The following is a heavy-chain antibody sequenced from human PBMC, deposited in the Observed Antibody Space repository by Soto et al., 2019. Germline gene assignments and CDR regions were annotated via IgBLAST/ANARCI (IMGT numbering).Heavy chain of an antibody. Sequence: SETLSLTSNISGRSLRRSDSFWRWVRPFPGKGLEWIGYIYYSGRTYYNPSLKSRVTISVDTSKNQFSLKLSSVTAADTAVYYCARGSFWAYYYDSSGYALWGQGTMVTVSS. CDR2: IYYSGRT. J-gene: IGHJ3*01. CDR3: ARGSFWAYYYDSSGYAL. D-gene: IGHD3-22*01. CDR1: GRSLRRSDSF. V-gene: IGHV4-30-4*01.